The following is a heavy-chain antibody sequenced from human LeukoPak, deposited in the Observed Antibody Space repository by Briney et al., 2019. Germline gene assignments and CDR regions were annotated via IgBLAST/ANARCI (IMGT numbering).Heavy chain of an antibody. D-gene: IGHD3-3*01. CDR2: IYYSGST. CDR1: GGSISSYY. Sequence: SETLSLTCTVSGGSISSYYWSWIRQPPGKGLEWIGYIYYSGSTTYNPSLKSRLTISVDTSKNQFSLKLSSVTAADTAVYYCAGRWRFGLDVWGQGTTVTVSS. V-gene: IGHV4-59*08. CDR3: AGRWRFGLDV. J-gene: IGHJ6*02.